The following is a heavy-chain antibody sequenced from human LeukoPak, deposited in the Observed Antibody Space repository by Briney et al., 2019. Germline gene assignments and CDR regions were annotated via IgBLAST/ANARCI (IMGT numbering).Heavy chain of an antibody. D-gene: IGHD3-22*01. CDR1: GGSISSSSYD. CDR3: ATITSYDSSGYSPF. Sequence: SETLSLTWAVSGGSISSSSYDSGWIRQPPGKGLEWIGSIYYSGSTYYNPSLKSRVTISVDTSKNQFSLKLSSVTAADTAVYYCATITSYDSSGYSPFWGQGTLVTVSS. CDR2: IYYSGST. J-gene: IGHJ4*02. V-gene: IGHV4-39*01.